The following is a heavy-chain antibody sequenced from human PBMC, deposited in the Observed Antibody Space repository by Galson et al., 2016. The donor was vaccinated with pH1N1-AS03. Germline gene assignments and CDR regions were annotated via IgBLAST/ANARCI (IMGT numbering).Heavy chain of an antibody. J-gene: IGHJ4*02. CDR2: VQHRGDT. CDR1: GFSINNDYF. CDR3: ARSDRVLTAASTRPEGGDY. D-gene: IGHD6-13*01. V-gene: IGHV4-38-2*02. Sequence: LSLTCTVSGFSINNDYFWGWVRQPPGRGLEWIGSVQHRGDTYYNPSLKSRVAISVDTSKNQFSLKLSSVTAADTAVYYCARSDRVLTAASTRPEGGDYWGQGTLVTVSS.